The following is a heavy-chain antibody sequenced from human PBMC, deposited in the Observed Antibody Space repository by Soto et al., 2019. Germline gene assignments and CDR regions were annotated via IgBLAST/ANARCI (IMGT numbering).Heavy chain of an antibody. J-gene: IGHJ6*02. CDR1: GGSISSYY. D-gene: IGHD6-13*01. CDR2: IYYSGST. CDR3: AGDPSSGIAAAGTYYYGMDV. Sequence: SETLSLTCTVSGGSISSYYWSWIRQPPGKGLEWIGYIYYSGSTNYNPSLKSRVTISVDTSKNQFSLKLSSVTAADTAVYYCAGDPSSGIAAAGTYYYGMDVWGQGTTVT. V-gene: IGHV4-59*08.